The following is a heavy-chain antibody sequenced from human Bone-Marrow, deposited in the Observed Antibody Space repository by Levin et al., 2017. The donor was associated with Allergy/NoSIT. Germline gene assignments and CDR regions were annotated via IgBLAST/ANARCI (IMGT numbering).Heavy chain of an antibody. CDR1: AYTFTGYY. V-gene: IGHV1-2*02. D-gene: IGHD4-17*01. J-gene: IGHJ6*02. Sequence: GESLKISCKASAYTFTGYYIQWLRQAPGQGLEWIGGTNPNSGATDFAQKFQGRVTMTRDTSISTAFMELGRLRSADTAVYYCAGSYGDYSDSEQDNFRCYGIDVWGQGTAVTVSS. CDR2: TNPNSGAT. CDR3: AGSYGDYSDSEQDNFRCYGIDV.